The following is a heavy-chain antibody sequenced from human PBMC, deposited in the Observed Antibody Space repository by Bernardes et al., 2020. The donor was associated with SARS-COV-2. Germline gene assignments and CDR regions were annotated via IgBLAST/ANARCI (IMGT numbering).Heavy chain of an antibody. CDR1: GGSISSTSYY. J-gene: IGHJ6*02. CDR2: IYYSGYT. V-gene: IGHV4-39*01. Sequence: SESLSLTCTVSGGSISSTSYYWVWLPQPPGQGLEWIGCIYYSGYTYYNPSLKIRVTISVYTSKNQLSLKLSTVTAADTAVYYCARVWIGTLYYYYGMDVWGQGTTVTVSS. CDR3: ARVWIGTLYYYYGMDV. D-gene: IGHD3-10*01.